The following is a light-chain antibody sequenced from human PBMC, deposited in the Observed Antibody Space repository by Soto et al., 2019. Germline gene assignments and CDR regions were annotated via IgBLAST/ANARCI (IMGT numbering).Light chain of an antibody. CDR1: QAIRND. V-gene: IGKV1-6*01. J-gene: IGKJ2*01. Sequence: AIQMTQSPSSLSASVGERVTITCRASQAIRNDLGWYQQKPGKAPKLLIYAVSFLQSGVPSTFSGSGSGTDFTLTISSLQPEDFATYYCLQDYNYPYTFGQGTKLEIK. CDR3: LQDYNYPYT. CDR2: AVS.